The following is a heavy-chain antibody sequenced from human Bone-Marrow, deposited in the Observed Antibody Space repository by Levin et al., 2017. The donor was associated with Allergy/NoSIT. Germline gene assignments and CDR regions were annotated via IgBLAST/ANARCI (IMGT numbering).Heavy chain of an antibody. V-gene: IGHV1-69*13. Sequence: SVKVSCKASGGSFSIYDINWVRQAPGQGLEWMGGIIPISGTANYAQKFHGRVTITADESTRTAYMEVSSLRSEDTAVYYCAKGLATLPDEAPLGFDPWGQGTLVTVSS. D-gene: IGHD4-23*01. CDR3: AKGLATLPDEAPLGFDP. CDR1: GGSFSIYD. J-gene: IGHJ5*02. CDR2: IIPISGTA.